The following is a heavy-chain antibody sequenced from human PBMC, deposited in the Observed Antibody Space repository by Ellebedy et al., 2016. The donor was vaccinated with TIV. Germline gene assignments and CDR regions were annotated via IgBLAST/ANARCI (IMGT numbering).Heavy chain of an antibody. D-gene: IGHD6-19*01. V-gene: IGHV3-7*03. CDR3: ATFRIAVADDY. CDR2: INQDGGRN. J-gene: IGHJ4*02. Sequence: GESLKISCAASGFTFSTYWMTWVRQAPGKGLEWVANINQDGGRNYYVESVKGRFTISRDNAKNSLYLQMNSLRAEDTAVYYCATFRIAVADDYWGQGTLVTVSS. CDR1: GFTFSTYW.